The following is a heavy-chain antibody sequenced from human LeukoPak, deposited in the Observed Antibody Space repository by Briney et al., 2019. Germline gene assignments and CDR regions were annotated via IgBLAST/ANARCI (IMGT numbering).Heavy chain of an antibody. D-gene: IGHD2-21*02. CDR1: PVTFSSFA. CDR3: AKVAYCGGDCHFNAFDI. V-gene: IGHV3-23*01. Sequence: GGSLRLSCAASPVTFSSFALSWVRQAPGNGLEWVSTISGSGGSTYYADSVKGRFTISRDNSKSTLYLQMNSLRAEDTAVYYCAKVAYCGGDCHFNAFDIWGQGTMVTVSS. CDR2: ISGSGGST. J-gene: IGHJ3*02.